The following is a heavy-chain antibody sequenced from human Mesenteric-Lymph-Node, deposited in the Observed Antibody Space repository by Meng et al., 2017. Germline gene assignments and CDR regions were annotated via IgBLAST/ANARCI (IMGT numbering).Heavy chain of an antibody. J-gene: IGHJ4*02. V-gene: IGHV1-69*06. Sequence: SVKVSCKASGGTFSSYAISWVRQAPGQGLEWMGGIIPIFGTANYAQKFQGRVTITADKSTSTAYMELSSLRHDDTALYYCARVAVPGVATWSYWGQGSLVTVSS. CDR2: IIPIFGTA. D-gene: IGHD6-19*01. CDR1: GGTFSSYA. CDR3: ARVAVPGVATWSY.